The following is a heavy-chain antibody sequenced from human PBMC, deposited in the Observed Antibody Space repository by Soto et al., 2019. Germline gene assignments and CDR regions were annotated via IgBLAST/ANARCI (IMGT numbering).Heavy chain of an antibody. CDR1: GFTFSSYA. CDR3: AKLTNDFWSGYHQIHVDY. CDR2: ISGSGGST. D-gene: IGHD3-3*01. J-gene: IGHJ4*02. Sequence: QAGGSLRLSCAASGFTFSSYAMSWVRQAPGKGLEWVSAISGSGGSTYYADSVKGRFTISRDNSKNTLYLQMNSLRAEDTAVYYCAKLTNDFWSGYHQIHVDYWGQGTLVTVSS. V-gene: IGHV3-23*01.